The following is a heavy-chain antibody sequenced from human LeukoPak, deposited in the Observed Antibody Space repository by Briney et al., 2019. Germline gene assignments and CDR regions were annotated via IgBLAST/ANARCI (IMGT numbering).Heavy chain of an antibody. Sequence: TGGSLRLSCAASGFTFSSYAMSWVRQAPGKGQEWVSAISGSGGSTYYADSVKGRFTISRDNSKNTLYLQMSSLRAEDMAVYYCAKDGHSSGYYWVPDAFDIWGQGTMVTVSS. CDR1: GFTFSSYA. V-gene: IGHV3-23*01. CDR2: ISGSGGST. D-gene: IGHD3-22*01. CDR3: AKDGHSSGYYWVPDAFDI. J-gene: IGHJ3*02.